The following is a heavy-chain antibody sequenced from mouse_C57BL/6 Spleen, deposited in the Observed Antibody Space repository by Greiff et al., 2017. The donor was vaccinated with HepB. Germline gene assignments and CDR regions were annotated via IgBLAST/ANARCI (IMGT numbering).Heavy chain of an antibody. D-gene: IGHD1-1*01. Sequence: QVHVKQPGAELVRPGSSVKLSCKASGYTFTSYWMHWVKQRPIQGLEWIGNIDPSDSETHYNQKFKDKATLTVDKSSSTAYMQLSSLTSEDSAVYYCARGDYGSSYEAYWGQGTLVTVSA. CDR2: IDPSDSET. J-gene: IGHJ3*01. V-gene: IGHV1-52*01. CDR1: GYTFTSYW. CDR3: ARGDYGSSYEAY.